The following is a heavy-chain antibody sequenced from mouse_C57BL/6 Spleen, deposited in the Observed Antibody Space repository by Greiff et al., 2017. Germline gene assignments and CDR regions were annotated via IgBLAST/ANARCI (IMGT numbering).Heavy chain of an antibody. CDR1: GYTFTDYY. D-gene: IGHD2-5*01. CDR3: ARGGSNYAYYYAMDY. Sequence: VQLQQSGPVLVKPGASVTMSCKASGYTFTDYYMHWVKQSPGQSLEWIGVINPSNGGTSYNQKFKGKATLTVDKSSSTAYLELNSLTSEDSAVYYCARGGSNYAYYYAMDYWGQGTSVTVSS. CDR2: INPSNGGT. J-gene: IGHJ4*01. V-gene: IGHV1-19*01.